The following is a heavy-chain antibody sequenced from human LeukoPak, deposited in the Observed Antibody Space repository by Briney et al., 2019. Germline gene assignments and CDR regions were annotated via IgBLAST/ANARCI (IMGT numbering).Heavy chain of an antibody. D-gene: IGHD6-13*01. J-gene: IGHJ5*02. Sequence: GGSLRLSCAASGFTLSGDTMNWVRQAPGKGLEWVSSLSSGSKYIYYADSVKGRFTISRDNAKSSLYLQMNSLRADDTAVYYCARGGTAATGIGSWGQGTLVTVSS. CDR2: LSSGSKYI. CDR3: ARGGTAATGIGS. V-gene: IGHV3-21*01. CDR1: GFTLSGDT.